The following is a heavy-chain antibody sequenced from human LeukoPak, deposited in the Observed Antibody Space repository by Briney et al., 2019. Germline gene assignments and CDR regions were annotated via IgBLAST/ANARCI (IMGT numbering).Heavy chain of an antibody. D-gene: IGHD3-10*01. V-gene: IGHV3-21*01. Sequence: AGGSLRLSCAASGFTFSTYIMNWVRQAPGKGLEWVSSISGSNSYIHYADSVKGRFTISRDNAENSLYLQMNSLRVEDTAVYYCARREDYYGSGSYYFDYWGQGTLVTVSS. J-gene: IGHJ4*02. CDR2: ISGSNSYI. CDR1: GFTFSTYI. CDR3: ARREDYYGSGSYYFDY.